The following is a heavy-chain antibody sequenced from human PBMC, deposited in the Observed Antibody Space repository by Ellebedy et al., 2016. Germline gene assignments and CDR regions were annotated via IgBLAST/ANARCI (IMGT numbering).Heavy chain of an antibody. CDR1: GFSFSNYF. Sequence: GGSLRLXXATSGFSFSNYFMTWIRRAPGKGLEWVATISGAGYTTFFADSVKGRFTISRDNAKNSLYLQMNSLRAEDTAVYYCARGVGGTSLNWFDPWGQGTPVTVSS. J-gene: IGHJ5*02. CDR2: ISGAGYTT. CDR3: ARGVGGTSLNWFDP. D-gene: IGHD3-16*01. V-gene: IGHV3-23*01.